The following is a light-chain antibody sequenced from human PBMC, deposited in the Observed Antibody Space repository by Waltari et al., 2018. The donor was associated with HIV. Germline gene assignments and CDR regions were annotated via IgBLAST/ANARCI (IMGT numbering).Light chain of an antibody. CDR2: GVP. CDR1: QNIQTF. J-gene: IGKJ5*01. CDR3: QQTYSVPST. Sequence: IQLTPSPSSLSASLRGTVTIPLRASQNIQTFLNWYQVRPGKAPRLLIYGVPDRPTGVPSRCIVGGAGTDVTLTINNLQPEDFASYFCQQTYSVPSTFGPGTRLEI. V-gene: IGKV1-39*01.